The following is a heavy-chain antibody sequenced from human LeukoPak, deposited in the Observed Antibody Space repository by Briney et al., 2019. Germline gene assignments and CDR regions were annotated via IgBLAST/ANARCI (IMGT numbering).Heavy chain of an antibody. D-gene: IGHD3-16*01. CDR3: ARDGDYYYMDV. CDR1: GFTFSSYW. Sequence: GGSLRLSCAASGFTFSSYWMHWVRQAPGKGLVWVSRINSDGSSTSHADSVKGRFTISRDNAKNTLYLQMNSLRAEDTAVYYCARDGDYYYMDVWGKGTTVTVSS. J-gene: IGHJ6*03. V-gene: IGHV3-74*01. CDR2: INSDGSST.